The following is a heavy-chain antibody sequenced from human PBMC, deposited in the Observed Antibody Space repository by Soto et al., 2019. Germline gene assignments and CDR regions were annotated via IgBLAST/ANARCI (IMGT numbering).Heavy chain of an antibody. CDR3: ARPYCSSTSCYRRGVNWFDP. D-gene: IGHD2-2*01. CDR2: INHSGST. CDR1: GGSFSGYY. Sequence: LSLTCAVYGGSFSGYYWSWIRQPPGKGLEWIGEINHSGSTNYNPSLKSRVTISVDTSKNQFSLKLSSVTAADTAVYYCARPYCSSTSCYRRGVNWFDPWGQGTLVTVSS. V-gene: IGHV4-34*01. J-gene: IGHJ5*02.